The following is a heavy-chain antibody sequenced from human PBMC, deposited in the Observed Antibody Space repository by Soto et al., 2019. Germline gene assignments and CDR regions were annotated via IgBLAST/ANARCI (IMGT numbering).Heavy chain of an antibody. Sequence: QVQLVQSGAEVKKPGASVKVSCKASGYTFTSYDINWVRQTSGQGLEWMGWMNPNSGNTGYAQKFQGRVTMTRNTSISTAYMELSSLRSEDTAVYYCPREWSYSSTFDYWGQGTLVTVSS. CDR1: GYTFTSYD. D-gene: IGHD4-4*01. V-gene: IGHV1-8*01. J-gene: IGHJ4*02. CDR2: MNPNSGNT. CDR3: PREWSYSSTFDY.